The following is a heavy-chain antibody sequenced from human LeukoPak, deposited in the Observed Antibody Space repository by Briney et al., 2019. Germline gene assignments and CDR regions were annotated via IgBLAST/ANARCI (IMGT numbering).Heavy chain of an antibody. J-gene: IGHJ4*02. CDR1: GFTFSRYG. CDR3: ATDGIGNKLEY. V-gene: IGHV3-30*02. Sequence: QAGGSLRLSCAASGFTFSRYGLHWVRQVPGKGLEWVSFIRFDGSDKYYADSVKGRFTISRDSSKNTLFLQMISLRAEDTAVYYCATDGIGNKLEYWGQGTLVTVSS. D-gene: IGHD1/OR15-1a*01. CDR2: IRFDGSDK.